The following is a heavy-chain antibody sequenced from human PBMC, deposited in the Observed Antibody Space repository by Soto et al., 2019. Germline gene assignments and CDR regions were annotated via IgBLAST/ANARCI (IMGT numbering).Heavy chain of an antibody. CDR2: ISAYNGNT. CDR3: AREPALSGSYYYYYYGMDV. CDR1: GYTFTSYG. V-gene: IGHV1-18*04. Sequence: GASVKVSCKASGYTFTSYGISWVRQAPGQGLEWMGWISAYNGNTNYAQKLQGRVTMTTDTSTSTAYMELRSLRSDDTAVYYCAREPALSGSYYYYYYGMDVWGQGTTVTVSS. D-gene: IGHD1-26*01. J-gene: IGHJ6*02.